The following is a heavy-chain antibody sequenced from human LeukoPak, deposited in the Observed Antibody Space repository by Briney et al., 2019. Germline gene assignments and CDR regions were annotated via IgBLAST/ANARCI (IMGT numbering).Heavy chain of an antibody. CDR3: AKNWQQQLAFDY. V-gene: IGHV1-69*04. D-gene: IGHD6-13*01. CDR1: EGTFSSYA. CDR2: IIPILGIA. J-gene: IGHJ4*02. Sequence: GASVKVSCKASEGTFSSYAISWVRQAPGQGLEWMGRIIPILGIANYAQKFQGRVTITADKSTSTAYMELSSLRSEDTAVYYCAKNWQQQLAFDYWGQGTLVTVSS.